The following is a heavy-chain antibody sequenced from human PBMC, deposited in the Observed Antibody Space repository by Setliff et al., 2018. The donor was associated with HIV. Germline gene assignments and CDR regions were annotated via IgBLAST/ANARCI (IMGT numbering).Heavy chain of an antibody. CDR1: GGSISSSTYY. V-gene: IGHV4-39*01. Sequence: LETLSLTCSVSGGSISSSTYYWGWIRQPPGKGLEWIGDIFYTGSTYYNPSLKSRVAISIDTSENRFSLRLNSVTAADTGVYYCARRGRDGVLIVFATGFDPWGQGTLVTVSS. CDR2: IFYTGST. CDR3: ARRGRDGVLIVFATGFDP. J-gene: IGHJ5*02. D-gene: IGHD2-8*01.